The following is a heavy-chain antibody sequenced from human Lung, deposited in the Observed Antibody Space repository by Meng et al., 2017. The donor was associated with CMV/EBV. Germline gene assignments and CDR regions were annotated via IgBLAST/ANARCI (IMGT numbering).Heavy chain of an antibody. J-gene: IGHJ4*02. CDR3: AREYGSSSAFDY. D-gene: IGHD6-6*01. CDR1: GFTFSRYA. V-gene: IGHV3-30*14. Sequence: GESLKISCAASGFTFSRYAFHWVRQAPGKGLEWVAVISFDGGTRYYADSVKGRFTISRDSSRNSLYLQLNSLRPEDTAVYYCAREYGSSSAFDYWGQGTLVTFSS. CDR2: ISFDGGTR.